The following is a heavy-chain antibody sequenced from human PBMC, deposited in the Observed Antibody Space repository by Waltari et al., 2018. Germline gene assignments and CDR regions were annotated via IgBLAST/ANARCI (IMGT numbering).Heavy chain of an antibody. CDR2: INPNSGGT. CDR3: AREREDGSGSTPHFDP. Sequence: QVQLVQSGAEVTKPGASVKVSCKASGYTFTGYYMHWVRQAPGQGLEWMGRINPNSGGTNYAQKFQGRVTMTRDTSISTAYMELSRLRSDDTAVYYCAREREDGSGSTPHFDPWGQGTLVTVSS. CDR1: GYTFTGYY. V-gene: IGHV1-2*06. J-gene: IGHJ5*02. D-gene: IGHD3-10*01.